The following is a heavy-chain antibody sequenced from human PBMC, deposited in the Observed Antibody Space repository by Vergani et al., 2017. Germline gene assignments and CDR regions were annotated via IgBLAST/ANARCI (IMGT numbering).Heavy chain of an antibody. V-gene: IGHV1-69*01. CDR1: GGTFSSYA. J-gene: IGHJ1*01. CDR3: ARDRFPIAVAGAVQH. CDR2: IIPIFGTA. Sequence: QVQLVQSGAEVKKLGSSVKVSCKASGGTFSSYAISWVRQAPGQGLEWMGGIIPIFGTANYAQKFQGRVTITADESTSTAYMELSSLRSEDTAVYYCARDRFPIAVAGAVQHWGQGTLVTVSS. D-gene: IGHD6-19*01.